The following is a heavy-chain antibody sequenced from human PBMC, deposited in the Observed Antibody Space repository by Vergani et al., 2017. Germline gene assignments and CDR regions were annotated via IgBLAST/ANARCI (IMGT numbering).Heavy chain of an antibody. CDR1: GFTFSSYG. CDR3: AKDKNSRWLADAFDI. D-gene: IGHD6-19*01. V-gene: IGHV3-30*18. Sequence: QVQLVESGGGVVQPGRSLRLSCAASGFTFSSYGMHWVRQAPGKGLEWVAVISYDGSNKYYADSVKGRFTISRDNSKNTLYLQMNSLRAEDTAVYYCAKDKNSRWLADAFDIWGQGTMVTVSS. CDR2: ISYDGSNK. J-gene: IGHJ3*02.